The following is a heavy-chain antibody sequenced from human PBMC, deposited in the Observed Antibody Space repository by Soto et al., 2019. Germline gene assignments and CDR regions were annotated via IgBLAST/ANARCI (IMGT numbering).Heavy chain of an antibody. D-gene: IGHD3-9*01. CDR1: GFTFSSYA. CDR2: ISGSGGST. Sequence: EVQLLESGGGLVQPGGSLRLSCAASGFTFSSYAMRWVRQAPGKGLEWVSGISGSGGSTYYADSVKGRFTISRDNSKNALYLQMNSLRAEDTAVYYCRYYDSLPGDPKRAAFDNWGQGTMVTV. V-gene: IGHV3-23*01. J-gene: IGHJ3*02. CDR3: RYYDSLPGDPKRAAFDN.